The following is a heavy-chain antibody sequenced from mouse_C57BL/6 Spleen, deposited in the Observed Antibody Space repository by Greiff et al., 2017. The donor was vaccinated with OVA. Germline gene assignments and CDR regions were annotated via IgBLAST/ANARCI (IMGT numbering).Heavy chain of an antibody. CDR1: GYTFTSYW. Sequence: QVQLKQPGAELVKPGASVKLSCKASGYTFTSYWMHWVKQRPGRGLEWIGRIDPNSGGTKYNEKFKSKATLTVDKPSSTAYMQLSSLTTEDSSVYDCARSDGYDAMDYWGQGTSVTVSS. CDR3: ARSDGYDAMDY. CDR2: IDPNSGGT. D-gene: IGHD2-3*01. J-gene: IGHJ4*01. V-gene: IGHV1-72*01.